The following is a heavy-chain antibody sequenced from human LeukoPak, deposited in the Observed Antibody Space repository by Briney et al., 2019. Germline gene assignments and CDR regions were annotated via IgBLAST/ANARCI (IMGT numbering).Heavy chain of an antibody. Sequence: SETLSLTCTVSGDSISPYYWSWIRQSPGKGLECIGYIYYSGSTIYNPSLRRRVTISLDVSKNQFSLNLTSVTAADTAVYYCARRRNWNSPYYFDYWGQGTLVTVSS. V-gene: IGHV4-59*08. CDR2: IYYSGST. CDR3: ARRRNWNSPYYFDY. J-gene: IGHJ4*02. CDR1: GDSISPYY. D-gene: IGHD1-7*01.